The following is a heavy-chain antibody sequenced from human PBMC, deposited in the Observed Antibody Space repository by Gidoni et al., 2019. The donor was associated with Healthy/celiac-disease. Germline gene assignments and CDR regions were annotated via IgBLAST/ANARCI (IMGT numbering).Heavy chain of an antibody. Sequence: QVQLVESGGGVVQPGRSLRLSCAASGFTFSSYGMHWVRQAPGKGLEWVAVIWYDGSNKYYADSVKGRFTISRDNSKNTLYLQMNSLRAEDTAVYYCARDEDSGYDYHAPTFDYWGQGTLVTVSS. CDR1: GFTFSSYG. CDR2: IWYDGSNK. V-gene: IGHV3-33*01. CDR3: ARDEDSGYDYHAPTFDY. D-gene: IGHD5-12*01. J-gene: IGHJ4*02.